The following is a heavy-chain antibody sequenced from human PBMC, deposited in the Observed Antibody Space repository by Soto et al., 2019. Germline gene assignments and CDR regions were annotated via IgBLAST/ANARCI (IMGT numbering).Heavy chain of an antibody. CDR1: GFTFSSYE. Sequence: GGSLRLSCAASGFTFSSYEMNWVRQAPGKGLEWVSYISSSGSTIYYADSVKGRFTISRDNAKNSLYLQMNSLRAEETAVYYCARDFGSGSYQYYFDYWGQGTLVTVSS. J-gene: IGHJ4*02. CDR3: ARDFGSGSYQYYFDY. CDR2: ISSSGSTI. V-gene: IGHV3-48*03. D-gene: IGHD1-26*01.